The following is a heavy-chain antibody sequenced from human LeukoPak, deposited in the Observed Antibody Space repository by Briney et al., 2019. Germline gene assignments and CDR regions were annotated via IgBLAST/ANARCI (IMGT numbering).Heavy chain of an antibody. CDR3: GKGSSTSGCPDY. J-gene: IGHJ4*02. D-gene: IGHD6-19*01. Sequence: GGSLRLSCAASGFTFNSYGMHWVRQAPGKGLDWVAFIRYDGSIKHYAGSVKGRFTISRDNSKNTVSLQMNSLRPEDTAVYYCGKGSSTSGCPDYWGQGTLVTVSS. CDR2: IRYDGSIK. V-gene: IGHV3-30*02. CDR1: GFTFNSYG.